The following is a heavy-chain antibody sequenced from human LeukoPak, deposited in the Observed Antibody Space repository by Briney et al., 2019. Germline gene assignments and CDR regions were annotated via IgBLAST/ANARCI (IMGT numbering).Heavy chain of an antibody. V-gene: IGHV3-7*03. CDR3: ARGKRITMVRGVTKYYYYYYGMDV. J-gene: IGHJ6*04. Sequence: GGSLRLSCAASGFTFSSYWMSWVRQAPGKGLEWVANIKQDGSEKYYVDSVKGRFTISRDNAKNSLYLQMNSLRAEDTAVYYCARGKRITMVRGVTKYYYYYYGMDVWAKGPRSPSPQ. CDR1: GFTFSSYW. CDR2: IKQDGSEK. D-gene: IGHD3-10*01.